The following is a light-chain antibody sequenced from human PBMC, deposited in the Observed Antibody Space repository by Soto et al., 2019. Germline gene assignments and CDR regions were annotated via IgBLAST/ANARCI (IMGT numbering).Light chain of an antibody. Sequence: SALTQPASVSGSPGESITLACTGTSSDVGGDTYVSWYQQHPGKAPKLMIYDVSYRPSGVSNRFSGSKSGNTASLTISGLQAEDEADYYCCSSTSSNTYVFGTGTKVTVL. V-gene: IGLV2-14*01. J-gene: IGLJ1*01. CDR1: SSDVGGDTY. CDR2: DVS. CDR3: CSSTSSNTYV.